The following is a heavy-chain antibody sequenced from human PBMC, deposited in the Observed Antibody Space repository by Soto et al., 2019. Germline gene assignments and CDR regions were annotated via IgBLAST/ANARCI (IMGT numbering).Heavy chain of an antibody. CDR2: IYYSGST. V-gene: IGHV4-31*03. CDR1: GGSISSGGYY. J-gene: IGHJ4*02. D-gene: IGHD3-10*01. CDR3: ARAPRKLVLRVDY. Sequence: SETLSLTCTVSGGSISSGGYYWSWIRQHPGKGLEWIGYIYYSGSTYYNPSLKSRVTISVDTSKNQFSLKLSSVTAADTAVYYCARAPRKLVLRVDYWGQGTLVTVSS.